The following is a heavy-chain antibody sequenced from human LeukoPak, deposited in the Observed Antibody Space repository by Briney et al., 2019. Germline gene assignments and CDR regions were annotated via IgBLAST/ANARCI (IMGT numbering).Heavy chain of an antibody. Sequence: GGSLRLSCAASGFIFSSYAMSWVRQAPGQGLEWVSTIGGSGGSTDYADPVKGRFSISRDNSKNTLYLQMKSLRAEDTAVYYCAKSASGWYNFDYWGQGTLVTVSS. J-gene: IGHJ4*02. CDR3: AKSASGWYNFDY. CDR2: IGGSGGST. D-gene: IGHD6-19*01. CDR1: GFIFSSYA. V-gene: IGHV3-23*01.